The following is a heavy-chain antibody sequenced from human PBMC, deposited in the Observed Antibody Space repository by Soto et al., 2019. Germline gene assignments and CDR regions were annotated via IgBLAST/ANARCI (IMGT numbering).Heavy chain of an antibody. V-gene: IGHV3-23*01. J-gene: IGHJ3*02. CDR1: GLTFSSYA. CDR2: ISGSGGST. D-gene: IGHD3-10*01. CDR3: ASRYGSGSYPGAFDI. Sequence: GGSLRLSCAASGLTFSSYAMSWVRQAPGKGLEWVSAISGSGGSTYYADSVKGRFTISRDNSKNTLYLQMNSLRAEDTAVYYCASRYGSGSYPGAFDIWGQGTMVTVSS.